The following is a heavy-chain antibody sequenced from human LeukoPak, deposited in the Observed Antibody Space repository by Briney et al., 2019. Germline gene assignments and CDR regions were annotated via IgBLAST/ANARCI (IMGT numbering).Heavy chain of an antibody. CDR1: GFTFSSYA. D-gene: IGHD1-14*01. Sequence: PGRSLRLSCAASGFTFSSYAMHWVRQAPGKGLEWVAVISYDGSNKYYADSVKGRFTISRDNSKNTLYLQMNSLRAEDTAVYYCASATPGSHFDYWGQGTLVTVSS. V-gene: IGHV3-30-3*01. J-gene: IGHJ4*02. CDR2: ISYDGSNK. CDR3: ASATPGSHFDY.